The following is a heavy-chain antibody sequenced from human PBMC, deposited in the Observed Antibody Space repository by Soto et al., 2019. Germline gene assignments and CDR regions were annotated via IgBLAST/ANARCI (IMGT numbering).Heavy chain of an antibody. Sequence: QVQLQHWGAGLLKPSETLSLTCAVYGGSFSGYYWNWIRQPPGKGPEWIGEINDSGSTNHNPSLESRVTISVDTYKNQFSLELIAVTAADTAVYYCARGAITTVTTYLYYWGQGTLVTVSS. V-gene: IGHV4-34*01. D-gene: IGHD4-4*01. J-gene: IGHJ4*02. CDR1: GGSFSGYY. CDR3: ARGAITTVTTYLYY. CDR2: INDSGST.